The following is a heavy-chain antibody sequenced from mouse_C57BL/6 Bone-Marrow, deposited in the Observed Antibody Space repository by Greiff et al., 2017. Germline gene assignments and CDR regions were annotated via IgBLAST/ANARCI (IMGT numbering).Heavy chain of an antibody. CDR3: AIDSSGYPHY. CDR1: GFTFSDYY. CDR2: ISNGGGST. V-gene: IGHV5-12*01. D-gene: IGHD3-2*02. Sequence: EVKLMESGGGLVQPGGSLKLSCAASGFTFSDYYMYWVRQTPEKRLEWVAYISNGGGSTYYPDTVKGRFTISRDNAKNTLDLQMSRLKSEDTAMFYCAIDSSGYPHYWGQGNTLTGSS. J-gene: IGHJ2*01.